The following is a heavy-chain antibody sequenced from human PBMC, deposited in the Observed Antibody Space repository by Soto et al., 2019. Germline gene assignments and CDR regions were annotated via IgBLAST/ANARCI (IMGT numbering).Heavy chain of an antibody. D-gene: IGHD1-26*01. CDR1: GFTFSSYG. V-gene: IGHV3-30*18. Sequence: GGSLILSCAASGFTFSSYGMHWVRQAPGKGLEWVAVISYDGSNKYYADSVKGRFTISRDNSKNTLYLQMNSLRAEDTAVYYCAKERWELSIDYWGQGTLVTVSS. J-gene: IGHJ4*02. CDR3: AKERWELSIDY. CDR2: ISYDGSNK.